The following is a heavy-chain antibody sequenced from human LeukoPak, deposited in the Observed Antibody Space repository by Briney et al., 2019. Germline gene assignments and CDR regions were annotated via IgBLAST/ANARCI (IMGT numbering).Heavy chain of an antibody. CDR1: GYTFTSNY. CDR3: ARDPHYYDSSGYRLPFDY. D-gene: IGHD3-22*01. J-gene: IGHJ4*02. Sequence: ASVKVSCKSFGYTFTSNYMHWVRQAPGQGPEWMGVISPSGASTTYAQTFQGRVTLTRDMSTSTDYLELSSLRSEDTAVYYCARDPHYYDSSGYRLPFDYWGQGTLVTVSS. V-gene: IGHV1-46*01. CDR2: ISPSGAST.